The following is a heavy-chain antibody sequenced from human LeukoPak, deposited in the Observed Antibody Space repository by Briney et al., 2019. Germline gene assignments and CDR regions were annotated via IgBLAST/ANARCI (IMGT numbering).Heavy chain of an antibody. J-gene: IGHJ1*01. CDR1: GCTLTTFA. CDR2: IIPLLGVR. Sequence: GASVKVSCKTSGCTLTTFAFGWVRQAPGQGLEWVGRIIPLLGVRNYAQQFQGRVTITADDPPNTTYMQLSRLTYEDAAVYYCVRLPPDLATDLDWRQGTLVTVSS. V-gene: IGHV1-69*04. CDR3: VRLPPDLATDLD.